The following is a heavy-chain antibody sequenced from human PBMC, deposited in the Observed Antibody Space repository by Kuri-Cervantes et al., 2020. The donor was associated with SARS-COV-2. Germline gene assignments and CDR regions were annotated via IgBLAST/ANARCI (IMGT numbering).Heavy chain of an antibody. V-gene: IGHV3-30-3*01. CDR2: ISYDGSNK. D-gene: IGHD1-1*01. CDR1: GFTVSSYA. Sequence: GGSLRLSCAASGFTVSSYAMHWVRQAPGKGLEWVAVISYDGSNKYYADSVKGRFTISRDNSKNTLYLQMNSLRAEDTAVYYCARDLYMRRLDAFDIWGQGTMVTVSS. CDR3: ARDLYMRRLDAFDI. J-gene: IGHJ3*02.